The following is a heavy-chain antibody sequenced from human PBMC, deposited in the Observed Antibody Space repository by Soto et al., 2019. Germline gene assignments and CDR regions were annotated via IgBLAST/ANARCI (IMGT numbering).Heavy chain of an antibody. CDR3: AKNQPSWATRAAFDY. CDR1: GFTFSNYT. CDR2: ISGGSGDST. D-gene: IGHD2-2*01. J-gene: IGHJ4*02. Sequence: GGSLRLSCAASGFTFSNYTMNWVRQAPGKGLEWVSGISGGSGDSTFYADSVKGRFTISRDNSKNTLHLQMNSLRTEDTAVYYCAKNQPSWATRAAFDYWGQGTLVTVSS. V-gene: IGHV3-23*01.